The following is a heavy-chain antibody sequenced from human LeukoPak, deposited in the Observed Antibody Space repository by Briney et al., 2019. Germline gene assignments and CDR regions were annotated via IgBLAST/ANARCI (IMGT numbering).Heavy chain of an antibody. CDR3: ARILDCSSSSCSYGMDV. J-gene: IGHJ6*02. D-gene: IGHD2-15*01. V-gene: IGHV4-59*08. Sequence: PSETLSLTCTVSGGSISSYYWSWIRQPPGKGLERIGYINYSGSTNYNPSLKSRVTISVDTSKNQFSLKLSSVTAADTAVYYCARILDCSSSSCSYGMDVWGQGTTVTVPS. CDR1: GGSISSYY. CDR2: INYSGST.